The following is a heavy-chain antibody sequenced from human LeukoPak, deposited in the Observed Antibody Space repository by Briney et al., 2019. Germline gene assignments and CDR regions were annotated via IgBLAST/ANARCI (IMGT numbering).Heavy chain of an antibody. D-gene: IGHD6-6*01. J-gene: IGHJ4*02. Sequence: PGGSPRLSCAAPAFTSTSDSMNWVRQAPGRGLEWVSSISSRSSYIFYADSVKARFTISRNNAKNALYLQMNSLRAEDTAVYNCAREVVWWYSSSSHSLYYFDYWGQGTLVTVSS. CDR1: AFTSTSDS. V-gene: IGHV3-21*01. CDR3: AREVVWWYSSSSHSLYYFDY. CDR2: ISSRSSYI.